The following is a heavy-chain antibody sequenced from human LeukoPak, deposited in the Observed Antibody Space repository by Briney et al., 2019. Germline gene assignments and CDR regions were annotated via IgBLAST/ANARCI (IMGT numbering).Heavy chain of an antibody. CDR1: GFTVSSNY. CDR3: ARGQGSYYSGFDY. D-gene: IGHD1-26*01. J-gene: IGHJ4*02. Sequence: GGSLRLSCAASGFTVSSNYMSWVRQAPGKGLEWVSVIYSGGSTYYADSVKGRFTISRDNSKNTLYLQINSLRAEDTAVYYCARGQGSYYSGFDYWGQGTLVTVSS. CDR2: IYSGGST. V-gene: IGHV3-53*01.